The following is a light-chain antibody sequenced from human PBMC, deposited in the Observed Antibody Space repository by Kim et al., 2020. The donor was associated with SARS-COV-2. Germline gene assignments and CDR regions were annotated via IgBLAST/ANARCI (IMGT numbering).Light chain of an antibody. V-gene: IGLV3-1*01. Sequence: SYELTQPPSVSVSPGQTASITCSGDKLGDKYACWYHQKPGQSPVLVIYQDSKRPSGIPERFSGSNSGNTATLTISGTQAMDEADYYCQAWDSRTAIFGGGTQLTGL. CDR1: KLGDKY. J-gene: IGLJ2*01. CDR3: QAWDSRTAI. CDR2: QDS.